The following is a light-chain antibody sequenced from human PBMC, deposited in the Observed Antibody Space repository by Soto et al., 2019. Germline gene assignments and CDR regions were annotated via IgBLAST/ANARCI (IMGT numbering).Light chain of an antibody. CDR2: DVS. V-gene: IGKV1-5*01. Sequence: IQMTQSPSTLSASVGDRVTVTCRASQSISSWLAWYRQKPGKAPKLLIYDVSSLEGGVPSRFSGSGSGTEFTLTISSLQPDDFGTYYCQQYNTYSGTFGQGTKV. CDR3: QQYNTYSGT. J-gene: IGKJ1*01. CDR1: QSISSW.